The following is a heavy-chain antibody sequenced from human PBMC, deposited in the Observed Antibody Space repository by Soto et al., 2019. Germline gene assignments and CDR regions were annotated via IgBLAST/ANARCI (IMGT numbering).Heavy chain of an antibody. V-gene: IGHV4-31*03. CDR1: GGSISSGGYY. CDR2: IYYSGST. CDR3: ARIVHCSSTSCERAFDY. Sequence: QVQLQESGPGLVKPSQTLSLTCTVSGGSISSGGYYWSWIRQHPGKGLEWIGYIYYSGSTYYNPSLKSRFTISLDTSKNQFSLKLSSVTAADTAVYYCARIVHCSSTSCERAFDYWGQGTLVTVSS. D-gene: IGHD2-2*01. J-gene: IGHJ4*02.